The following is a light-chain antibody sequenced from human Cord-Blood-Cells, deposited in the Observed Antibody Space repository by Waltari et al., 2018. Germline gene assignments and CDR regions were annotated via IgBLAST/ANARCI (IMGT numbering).Light chain of an antibody. CDR1: SSDVGGYNY. V-gene: IGLV2-14*01. CDR3: SSYTSSSTPYV. J-gene: IGLJ1*01. CDR2: EVS. Sequence: QSALTQPASVSGSPGQSITISCTGTSSDVGGYNYVSWYQQPPGKAPKLIIYEVSNRPSGVSNRFSGSKSGNTASLTISGLQAEDEADYYCSSYTSSSTPYVFGTGTKVTVL.